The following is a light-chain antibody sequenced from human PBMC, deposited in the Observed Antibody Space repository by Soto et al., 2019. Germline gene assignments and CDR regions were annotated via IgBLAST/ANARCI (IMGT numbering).Light chain of an antibody. CDR3: GTWASSLSVVV. CDR1: YSNIGSNF. Sequence: QSVLTQSSSVSAAAGQKVSISCSGSYSNIGSNFVSWYQHFPGSAPKLVIYDNSQRPSGIPDRFSGSKSGSSATLGITGLQTGDEADYYCGTWASSLSVVVVGGGTKLTVL. V-gene: IGLV1-51*01. J-gene: IGLJ2*01. CDR2: DNS.